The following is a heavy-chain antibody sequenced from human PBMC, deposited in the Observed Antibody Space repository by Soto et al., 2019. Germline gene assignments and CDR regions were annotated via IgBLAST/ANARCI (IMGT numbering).Heavy chain of an antibody. V-gene: IGHV1-69*01. CDR1: GGTFSSYA. D-gene: IGHD3-10*01. CDR2: IIPIFGTA. Sequence: QVQLVQSGAEVKKPGSSVKVSCKASGGTFSSYAISWVRQAPGQGLEWMGGIIPIFGTANYAQKFQGRVRIHADESTSTAYMYLGSRRYADTAVYYCARDNGWGGVLYFDYWGQGTLVTVSS. J-gene: IGHJ4*02. CDR3: ARDNGWGGVLYFDY.